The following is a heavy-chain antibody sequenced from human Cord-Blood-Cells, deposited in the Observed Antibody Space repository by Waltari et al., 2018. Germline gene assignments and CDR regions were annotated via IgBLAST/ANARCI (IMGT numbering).Heavy chain of an antibody. J-gene: IGHJ3*02. CDR2: IYYSGST. D-gene: IGHD1-26*01. V-gene: IGHV4-59*11. Sequence: QVQLQESGPGLVKPSETLSLTCTVSGGSISSHYWSWIRQPTGKGLEWIGYIYYSGSTNYTPSLKSRVTISVDTSKHQCSLKLSSVTAAHTAVYYCAREWELLHAVDIWGQGTMVTVSS. CDR3: AREWELLHAVDI. CDR1: GGSISSHY.